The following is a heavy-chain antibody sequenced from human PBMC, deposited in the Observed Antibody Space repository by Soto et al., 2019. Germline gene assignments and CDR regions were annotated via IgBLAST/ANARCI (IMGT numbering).Heavy chain of an antibody. Sequence: GGSLRLSCAASGFTFSSYGMHWVRQAPGKGLEWVAVISYDGSNKYYADSVKGRFTISRDNPKNTLYLQMNSLRAEDTAVYYCAKYQDNYDCNTAFDIWGQGTMVTVSS. CDR2: ISYDGSNK. CDR3: AKYQDNYDCNTAFDI. D-gene: IGHD3-16*01. V-gene: IGHV3-30*18. CDR1: GFTFSSYG. J-gene: IGHJ3*02.